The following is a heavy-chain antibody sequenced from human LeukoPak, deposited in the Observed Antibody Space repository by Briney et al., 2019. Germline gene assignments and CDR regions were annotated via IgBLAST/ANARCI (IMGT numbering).Heavy chain of an antibody. CDR1: GGTFSSYA. Sequence: SVKVSCKASGGTFSSYAISWGRQAPGQGLEWMGGIIPIFGTTNYAQKFQGRVTITTDESTSTAYMELSSLRSEDTAVYYCARTNYRSGFYYYYMDVWGKGTTVTVSS. V-gene: IGHV1-69*05. CDR2: IIPIFGTT. D-gene: IGHD3-10*01. J-gene: IGHJ6*03. CDR3: ARTNYRSGFYYYYMDV.